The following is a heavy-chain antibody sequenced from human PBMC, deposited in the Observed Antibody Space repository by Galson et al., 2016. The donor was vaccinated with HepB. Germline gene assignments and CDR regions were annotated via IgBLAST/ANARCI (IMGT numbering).Heavy chain of an antibody. D-gene: IGHD3-3*01. J-gene: IGHJ4*02. CDR3: ARGVEMEWLLSLAY. CDR2: ISSHNANT. Sequence: SVKVSCKASGYTFSSYGITWVRQAPGQGLEWMGWISSHNANTIYAQKLQGRVTMTTDTSTNTAYMELRNLRSDDTAVYYCARGVEMEWLLSLAYWGQGTLVTVSS. CDR1: GYTFSSYG. V-gene: IGHV1-18*01.